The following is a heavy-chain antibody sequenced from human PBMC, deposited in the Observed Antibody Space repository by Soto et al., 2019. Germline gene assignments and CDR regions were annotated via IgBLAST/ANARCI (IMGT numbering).Heavy chain of an antibody. D-gene: IGHD3-22*01. CDR2: ISYDGSNK. V-gene: IGHV3-30-3*01. J-gene: IGHJ4*02. Sequence: TGGSLRLSCAASGFTFSSYAMHWVRQAPGKGLEWVAVISYDGSNKYYADSVKGRFTISRDNSKNTLYLQMNSLRAEDTAVYYCAREDSSGPFDYWGQGTLVTVSS. CDR3: AREDSSGPFDY. CDR1: GFTFSSYA.